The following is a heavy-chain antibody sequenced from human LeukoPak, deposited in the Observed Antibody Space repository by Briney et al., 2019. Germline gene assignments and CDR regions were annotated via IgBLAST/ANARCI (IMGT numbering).Heavy chain of an antibody. D-gene: IGHD6-19*01. Sequence: SETLSLTCTVSGDSVSNYYWSWIRQPPGKGLDWIGYIFYSGSANYNPSLKSRVTMSVDTSKSQFSLKLSSVTAADTAIYYCARYNSGWSYFDYWGQGTLVTVSS. J-gene: IGHJ4*02. CDR1: GDSVSNYY. CDR2: IFYSGSA. CDR3: ARYNSGWSYFDY. V-gene: IGHV4-59*02.